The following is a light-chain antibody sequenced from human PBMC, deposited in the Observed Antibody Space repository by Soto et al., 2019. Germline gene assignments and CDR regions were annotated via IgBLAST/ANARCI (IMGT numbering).Light chain of an antibody. CDR1: ESISSW. CDR3: QQYNSYSWT. Sequence: DIQMTQSPPTLSASAGGRVTITCRASESISSWLAWYQQKPGKAPKLLMYKASSLESGVPSRFSGSGSGTEFTLTISSLQPDDFATYYCQQYNSYSWTFGQGPKVDIK. J-gene: IGKJ1*01. V-gene: IGKV1-5*03. CDR2: KAS.